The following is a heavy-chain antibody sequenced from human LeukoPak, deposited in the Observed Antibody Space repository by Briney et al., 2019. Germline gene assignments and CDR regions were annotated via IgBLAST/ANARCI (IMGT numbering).Heavy chain of an antibody. J-gene: IGHJ4*02. CDR1: GYTFTSYG. V-gene: IGHV1-18*01. Sequence: ASVKVSCKTSGYTFTSYGLSWVRQAPGQGLEWMGWISVYNGNTNYAQKLQGRVTLTTDTSTSTAYMELSSLRSEDTAVYYCARGFRKGSGSPNLDYWGQGTLVTVSS. CDR3: ARGFRKGSGSPNLDY. CDR2: ISVYNGNT. D-gene: IGHD3-10*01.